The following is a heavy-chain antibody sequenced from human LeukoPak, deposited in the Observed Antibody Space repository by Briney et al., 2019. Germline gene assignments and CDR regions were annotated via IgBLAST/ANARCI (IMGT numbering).Heavy chain of an antibody. J-gene: IGHJ4*02. V-gene: IGHV4-59*01. Sequence: PSETLSLTCTVSGVSISSDYWSWIRQPPGKGLEWIGYSGSTNYNPSLKSRVTISVDTAKNQFSLKLTSVTTADTAVYFCARAGDTVYYFDYWGQGTLVIVSA. CDR2: SGST. CDR1: GVSISSDY. CDR3: ARAGDTVYYFDY. D-gene: IGHD2-21*02.